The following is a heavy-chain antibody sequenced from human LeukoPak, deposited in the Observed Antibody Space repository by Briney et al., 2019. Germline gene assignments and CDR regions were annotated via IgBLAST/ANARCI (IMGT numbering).Heavy chain of an antibody. CDR3: ARGGNSGSYYTDY. V-gene: IGHV3-30-3*01. D-gene: IGHD1-26*01. Sequence: GRSLRLSCAASGFTFSSYAMHWVRQAPGKGLEWVAVISYDGSNKYYADSVKGRFTISRDNSKNTLYLQMNSLRAEDTAVYYCARGGNSGSYYTDYWGQGTLVTVSS. CDR1: GFTFSSYA. CDR2: ISYDGSNK. J-gene: IGHJ4*02.